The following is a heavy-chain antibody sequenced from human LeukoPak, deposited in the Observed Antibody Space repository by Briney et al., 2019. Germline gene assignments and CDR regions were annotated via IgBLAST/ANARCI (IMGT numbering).Heavy chain of an antibody. CDR1: GGTFSSYA. D-gene: IGHD4-23*01. CDR3: ARDSMSGGNSEVKAPDY. V-gene: IGHV1-69*04. Sequence: GASVKVSCKASGGTFSSYAISWVRQAPGQGLEWMGRIIPILGIANYAQKFQGRVTITADKSTSTAYMELSSLRSEDTAVYYCARDSMSGGNSEVKAPDYWGQGTLVTVSS. CDR2: IIPILGIA. J-gene: IGHJ4*02.